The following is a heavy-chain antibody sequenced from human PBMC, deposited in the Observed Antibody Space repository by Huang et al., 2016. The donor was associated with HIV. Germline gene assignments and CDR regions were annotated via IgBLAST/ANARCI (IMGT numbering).Heavy chain of an antibody. V-gene: IGHV4-39*01. CDR1: GGSISSSGYY. CDR2: IFYTGTV. Sequence: QLQLQQSGPGLVKPSETLSLPCSVSGGSISSSGYYWEWIRQPPGKGLECIGSIFYTGTVYYNPPLKGRATLSIDTSENRFSLNLTSVTAADTALYFCARHRTSSYIDSWGRGSLVTVSS. J-gene: IGHJ4*02. D-gene: IGHD3-10*01. CDR3: ARHRTSSYIDS.